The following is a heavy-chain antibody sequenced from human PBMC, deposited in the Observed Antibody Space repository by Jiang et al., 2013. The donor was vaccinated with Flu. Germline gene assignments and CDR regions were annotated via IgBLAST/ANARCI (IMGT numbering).Heavy chain of an antibody. J-gene: IGHJ4*02. V-gene: IGHV3-23*01. D-gene: IGHD4-17*01. CDR3: ATGQRRYGDRHLDY. CDR2: IASSGDST. Sequence: GGPLRLSCGASGFTFTSYTMNWVRQAPGKGLEWVSGIASSGDSTWYADSVKGRFTMSRDNSMNTLDLQMNSLRAEDTAVYYCATGQRRYGDRHLDYVGPGNPGHRLL. CDR1: GFTFTSYT.